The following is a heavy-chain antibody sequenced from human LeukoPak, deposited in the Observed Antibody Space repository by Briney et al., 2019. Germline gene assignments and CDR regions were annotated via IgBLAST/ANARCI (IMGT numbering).Heavy chain of an antibody. CDR1: GYTFTSYA. CDR3: ARGVRGVITFYYFDY. Sequence: GASVKVSFKASGYTFTSYAMNWVRQAPGQGLEWMGWINTNTGNPTYAQGFTGRFVFSLDTSVSTAYLQISSLKAEDTAVYYCARGVRGVITFYYFDYWGQGTLVTVSS. D-gene: IGHD3-10*01. V-gene: IGHV7-4-1*02. J-gene: IGHJ4*02. CDR2: INTNTGNP.